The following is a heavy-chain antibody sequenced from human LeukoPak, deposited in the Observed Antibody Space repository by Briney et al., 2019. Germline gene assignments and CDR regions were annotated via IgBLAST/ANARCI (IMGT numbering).Heavy chain of an antibody. CDR3: ARDPYRAFDI. Sequence: SQTLSLTCTVSGGSISSGGYYWSWIRQHPGKGLEWIGYIYYSGSTYYHPSLKSRVTISVDTSKNQFSLKLSSVTAADTAVYYCARDPYRAFDIWGQGTMVTVSS. CDR2: IYYSGST. CDR1: GGSISSGGYY. V-gene: IGHV4-31*03. D-gene: IGHD4-11*01. J-gene: IGHJ3*02.